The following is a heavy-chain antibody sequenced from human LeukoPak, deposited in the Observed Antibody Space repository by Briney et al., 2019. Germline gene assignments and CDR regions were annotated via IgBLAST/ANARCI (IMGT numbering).Heavy chain of an antibody. Sequence: GGSRRLSCAASGFTFSSYSMNWVRQAPGKGLEWVSYISSSSSTIYYADSVKGRFTISRDNAKNSLYLQMNSLRAEDTAVYYCARRRGERWLPTGNWFDPWGQGTLVTVSS. CDR1: GFTFSSYS. CDR2: ISSSSSTI. D-gene: IGHD5-24*01. J-gene: IGHJ5*02. CDR3: ARRRGERWLPTGNWFDP. V-gene: IGHV3-48*04.